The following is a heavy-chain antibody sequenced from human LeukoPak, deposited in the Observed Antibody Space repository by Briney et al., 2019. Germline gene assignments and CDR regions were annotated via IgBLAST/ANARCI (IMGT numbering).Heavy chain of an antibody. D-gene: IGHD4-11*01. CDR3: ARSNQADDY. J-gene: IGHJ4*02. V-gene: IGHV3-74*01. Sequence: GGSLRLSCAASGFTFSSYWMYWVRQVPGKGLVWVSRINTGGSSTTYADSVKGRFTISRDNAKNTLYLQMNSLRAEDTAVYYCARSNQADDYWGQGTLVTVSS. CDR2: INTGGSST. CDR1: GFTFSSYW.